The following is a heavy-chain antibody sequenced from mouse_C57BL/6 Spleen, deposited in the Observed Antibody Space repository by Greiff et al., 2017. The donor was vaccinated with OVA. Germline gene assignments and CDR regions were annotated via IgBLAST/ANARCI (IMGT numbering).Heavy chain of an antibody. J-gene: IGHJ4*01. CDR3: ARGVPAMDY. V-gene: IGHV1-54*01. CDR1: GYAFTNYL. Sequence: VQLQESGAELVRPGPSVKVSCKASGYAFTNYLIEWVKQRPGQGLEWIGVINPGSGGTNYNEKFKGKATLTADKSSSTAYMQLSSLTSEDSAVYFCARGVPAMDYWGQGTSVTVSS. CDR2: INPGSGGT. D-gene: IGHD2-14*01.